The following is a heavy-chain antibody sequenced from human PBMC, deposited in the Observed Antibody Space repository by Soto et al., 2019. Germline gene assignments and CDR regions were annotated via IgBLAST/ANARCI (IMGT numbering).Heavy chain of an antibody. CDR3: AGTSSLQWYYMDV. CDR2: IYYSGST. CDR1: GGSVSSGSYY. J-gene: IGHJ6*03. V-gene: IGHV4-61*01. D-gene: IGHD1-7*01. Sequence: PSETLSLTCTVSGGSVSSGSYYWSWIRQPPGKGLEWIGYIYYSGSTNYNPSLKSRVTISVDTSKNQFSLHLNSVTPEDTAVYYCAGTSSLQWYYMDVWDKGTTVTVSS.